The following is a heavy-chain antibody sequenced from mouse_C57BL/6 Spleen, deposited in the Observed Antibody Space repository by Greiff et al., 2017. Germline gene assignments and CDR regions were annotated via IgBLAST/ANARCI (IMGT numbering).Heavy chain of an antibody. CDR2: INPNNGGT. CDR1: GYTFTDYY. Sequence: EVQLQQSGPELVKPGASVKISCKASGYTFTDYYMNWVKQSHGKSLEWIGDINPNNGGTSYNQKFKGKATLTVDKSSSTAYMELRSLTSEDSAVYYCAEGGNYVYYAMDYWGQGTSVTVSS. J-gene: IGHJ4*01. D-gene: IGHD2-1*01. CDR3: AEGGNYVYYAMDY. V-gene: IGHV1-26*01.